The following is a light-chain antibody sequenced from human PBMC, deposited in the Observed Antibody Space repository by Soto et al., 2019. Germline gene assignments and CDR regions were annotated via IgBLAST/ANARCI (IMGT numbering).Light chain of an antibody. V-gene: IGKV3-11*01. CDR1: QSVSSY. CDR3: QQRGT. Sequence: EIVLTQSPATLSLSPGSRATLSCRASQSVSSYLAWYQQKPGQAPRLLIYDATKRVTGIPARFSGSGSGTDFTLTISSLEPEDFAVYYCQQRGTFGGGTKVDIK. J-gene: IGKJ4*01. CDR2: DAT.